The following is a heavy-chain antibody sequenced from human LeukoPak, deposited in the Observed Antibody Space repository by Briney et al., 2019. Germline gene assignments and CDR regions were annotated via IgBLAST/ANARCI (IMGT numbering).Heavy chain of an antibody. D-gene: IGHD3-10*01. CDR1: GGSISSYY. V-gene: IGHV4-59*12. J-gene: IGHJ4*02. CDR3: ARVSPGAPFDY. Sequence: SETLSLTCTVSGGSISSYYWSWIRQPPGKGLEWIGYIYHSGSTYYNPSLKSRVTISVDRSKNQFSLKLSSVTAADTAVYYCARVSPGAPFDYWGQGTLVTVSS. CDR2: IYHSGST.